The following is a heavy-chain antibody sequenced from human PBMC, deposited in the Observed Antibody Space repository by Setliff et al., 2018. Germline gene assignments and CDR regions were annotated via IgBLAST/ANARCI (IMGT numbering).Heavy chain of an antibody. J-gene: IGHJ4*02. CDR1: GFTFSSYA. CDR2: ISGSAQTT. CDR3: AKRGPYCSGGTCHYYFDY. D-gene: IGHD2-15*01. V-gene: IGHV3-23*01. Sequence: GASVKVSCAASGFTFSSYAITWVRQAPGKGLEWVSMISGSAQTTYYADSVKGRFTISRDNSKNTVYLEMNSLRAEDTAVYYCAKRGPYCSGGTCHYYFDYWGQGTLVTVSS.